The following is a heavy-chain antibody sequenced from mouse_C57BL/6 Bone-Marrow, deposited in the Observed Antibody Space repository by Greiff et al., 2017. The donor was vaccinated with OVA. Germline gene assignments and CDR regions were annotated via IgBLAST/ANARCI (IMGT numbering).Heavy chain of an antibody. J-gene: IGHJ4*01. CDR2: ISNLAYSI. D-gene: IGHD1-1*01. CDR3: ARSGKNAMDY. Sequence: EVMLVESGGGLVQPGGSLKLSCAASGFTFSDYGMAWVRQAPRKGPEWVAFISNLAYSIYYADTVTGRFTISRENAKNTLYLEMSSLRSEDTAMYYCARSGKNAMDYWGQGTSVTVSS. V-gene: IGHV5-15*01. CDR1: GFTFSDYG.